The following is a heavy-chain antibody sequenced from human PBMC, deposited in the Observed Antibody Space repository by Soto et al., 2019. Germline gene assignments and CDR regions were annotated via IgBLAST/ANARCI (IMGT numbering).Heavy chain of an antibody. CDR2: ISYDGSNK. J-gene: IGHJ4*02. V-gene: IGHV3-30*18. CDR3: AKPGVPEYYFDY. CDR1: GFTFSSYG. Sequence: QVQLVESGGGVVQPGRSLRLSCAASGFTFSSYGMHWVRQAPGKGLEWVAVISYDGSNKYYADSVKGRFIISRDNSKNTLSLQMNSLRAEDTAVYYCAKPGVPEYYFDYWGQGTLVTVSS.